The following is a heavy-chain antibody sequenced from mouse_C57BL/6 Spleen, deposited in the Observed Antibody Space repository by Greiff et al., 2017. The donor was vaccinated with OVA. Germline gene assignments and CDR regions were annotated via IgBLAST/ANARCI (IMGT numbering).Heavy chain of an antibody. Sequence: VQLQQPGPELVKPGASVKLSCTASGYSFTSYWMHWVKQRPGQGLEWIGNINPSNGGTNYNEKFKSKATLTVDKSSSTAYMQLSSLTSEDSAVYYCARSGKGLGDYFDYWGQGTTLTVSS. CDR3: ARSGKGLGDYFDY. CDR2: INPSNGGT. V-gene: IGHV1-53*01. J-gene: IGHJ2*01. CDR1: GYSFTSYW. D-gene: IGHD4-1*01.